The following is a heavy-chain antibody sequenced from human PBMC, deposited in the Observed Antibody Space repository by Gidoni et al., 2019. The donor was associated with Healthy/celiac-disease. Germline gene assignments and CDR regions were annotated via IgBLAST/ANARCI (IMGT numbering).Heavy chain of an antibody. Sequence: QVQLQQWGAGLLKPSETLSLTCAVYGGSFSGYYWSWIRQPPGKGLEWIGEINHSGSTNYNPSLKSRVTISVDTSKNQFSLKLSSVTAADTAVYYCARVRSSWYYFDYWGQGTLVTVSS. V-gene: IGHV4-34*01. CDR3: ARVRSSWYYFDY. CDR1: GGSFSGYY. J-gene: IGHJ4*02. CDR2: INHSGST. D-gene: IGHD6-13*01.